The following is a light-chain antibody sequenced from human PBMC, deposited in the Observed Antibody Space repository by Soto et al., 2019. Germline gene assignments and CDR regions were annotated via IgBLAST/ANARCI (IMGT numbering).Light chain of an antibody. CDR2: DVS. Sequence: QSALTQPASVSGSPGQSITISCTGTSSDVGGHNYVSWYQQHPGKAPKLMIYDVSNRPSGVSNRFSGSKSGNTASLTISGLQAEDEADYYCNSYTGSSTLEVFGTGTKLTDL. V-gene: IGLV2-14*03. CDR3: NSYTGSSTLEV. J-gene: IGLJ1*01. CDR1: SSDVGGHNY.